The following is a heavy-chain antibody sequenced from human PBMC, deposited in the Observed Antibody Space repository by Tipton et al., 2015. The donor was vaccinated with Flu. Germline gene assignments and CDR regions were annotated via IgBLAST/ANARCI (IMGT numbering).Heavy chain of an antibody. D-gene: IGHD3-10*01. V-gene: IGHV4-61*09. CDR2: IYNSGST. CDR3: ARGSGSGTFVIFDF. J-gene: IGHJ4*02. Sequence: TLSLTCSVSGDSISSGSYYWSWIRQPAGKGLEWIGHIYNSGSTNYSPSLKSRITISVDTSKKQFSLRLSSVTAADTAVYFCARGSGSGTFVIFDFWGQGTLVTVSS. CDR1: GDSISSGSYY.